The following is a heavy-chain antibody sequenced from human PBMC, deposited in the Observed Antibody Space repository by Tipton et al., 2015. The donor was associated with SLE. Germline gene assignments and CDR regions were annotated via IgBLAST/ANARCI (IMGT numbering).Heavy chain of an antibody. CDR3: GVQAYFAHSSGSSGGFDY. V-gene: IGHV4-39*01. D-gene: IGHD3-22*01. CDR1: GGSISSSNYY. CDR2: IYYSGST. J-gene: IGHJ4*02. Sequence: TLSLTCTVSGGSISSSNYYWGWIRQPPGKGLEWLGNIYYSGSTYYNPPLKSRVTISVDTSKNQFSLKLRSVTAADTAVYYCGVQAYFAHSSGSSGGFDYWGQGTLVTVSS.